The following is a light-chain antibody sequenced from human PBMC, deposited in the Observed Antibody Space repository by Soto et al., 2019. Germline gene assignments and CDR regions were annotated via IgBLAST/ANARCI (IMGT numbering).Light chain of an antibody. J-gene: IGKJ1*01. V-gene: IGKV3-11*01. CDR2: QTS. CDR1: QYINTR. Sequence: EIVLTQSPATLSSFPGDRVTLSCRASQYINTRLAWYQHRPGQAPRLLNYQTSIRAAGIPARFSASGTGADFTLTISDVQPEDFAVYYCHQRQSWPRTFGQGTKVDIK. CDR3: HQRQSWPRT.